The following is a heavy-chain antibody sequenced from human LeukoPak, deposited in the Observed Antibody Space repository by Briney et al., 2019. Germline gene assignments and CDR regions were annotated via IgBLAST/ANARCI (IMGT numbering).Heavy chain of an antibody. Sequence: SETLSLTCTVSGGXISSYYCNWIRQPTGKGLEWIGYIQYSGNTNYNPSLKSRVSISVDTSKNQFSLKLSSVTAADTAVYYCASTKRPYGDYDYWGQGTLVTVSS. J-gene: IGHJ4*02. V-gene: IGHV4-59*01. CDR1: GGXISSYY. CDR3: ASTKRPYGDYDY. CDR2: IQYSGNT. D-gene: IGHD4-17*01.